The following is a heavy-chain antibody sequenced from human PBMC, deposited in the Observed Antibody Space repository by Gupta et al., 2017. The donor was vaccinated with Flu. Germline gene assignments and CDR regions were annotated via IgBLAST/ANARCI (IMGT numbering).Heavy chain of an antibody. Sequence: QVQVQQWGAGLLKPSETLSLTCAVYDWSFSGYYWSWIRQPPGKGLEWIGESNHGGRDTDIPALKSRVTISVDTSKKEFSLKLRSVIAAATAVYYCARGGLGIIMWYFDLWCRVTPVT. D-gene: IGHD3-16*01. CDR1: DWSFSGYY. V-gene: IGHV4-34*01. CDR3: ARGGLGIIMWYFDL. CDR2: SNHGGRD. J-gene: IGHJ2*01.